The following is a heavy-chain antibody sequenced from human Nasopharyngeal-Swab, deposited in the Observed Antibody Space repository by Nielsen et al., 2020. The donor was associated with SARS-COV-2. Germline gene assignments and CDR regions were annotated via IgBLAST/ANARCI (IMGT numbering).Heavy chain of an antibody. V-gene: IGHV4-38-2*02. CDR3: ARELYYGSGSYYKWRGNWFDP. CDR2: IYYSGST. J-gene: IGHJ5*02. Sequence: WIRQPPGKGLEWIGSIYYSGSTYYNPSLKSRVTISVDTSKNQFSLKLSSVTAADTAVYYCARELYYGSGSYYKWRGNWFDPWGQGTLVTVSS. D-gene: IGHD3-10*01.